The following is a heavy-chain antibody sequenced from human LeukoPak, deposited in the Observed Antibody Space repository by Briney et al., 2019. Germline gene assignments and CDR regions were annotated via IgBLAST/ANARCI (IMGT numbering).Heavy chain of an antibody. V-gene: IGHV4-4*07. CDR3: ARGGNWNGPFDY. CDR1: GGSISSYY. J-gene: IGHJ4*01. Sequence: SETLSLTCTVSGGSISSYYWSWIRQPAGKGLEWIGRIYTSGSTNYNPSLKSRVTMSVDTSKNQFSLKLSSLTAADTAVYHCARGGNWNGPFDYWGHGTLVTVSS. CDR2: IYTSGST. D-gene: IGHD1-20*01.